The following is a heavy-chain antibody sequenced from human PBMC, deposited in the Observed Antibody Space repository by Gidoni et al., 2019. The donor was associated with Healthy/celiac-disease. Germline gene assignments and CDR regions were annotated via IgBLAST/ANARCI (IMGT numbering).Heavy chain of an antibody. V-gene: IGHV3-15*01. Sequence: EVQLVESGGGLVKPGGSLRLPRAASGFTFSNAWMSWVRQAPGKGLEWVGRIKTKTDGGTTDYAAPVKGRFTISRDDSKTTLFLEMNSLKIEDTAVYYCTAVGGNPRDFDYWGQGTLVTVSS. D-gene: IGHD2-15*01. CDR3: TAVGGNPRDFDY. J-gene: IGHJ4*02. CDR1: GFTFSNAW. CDR2: IKTKTDGGTT.